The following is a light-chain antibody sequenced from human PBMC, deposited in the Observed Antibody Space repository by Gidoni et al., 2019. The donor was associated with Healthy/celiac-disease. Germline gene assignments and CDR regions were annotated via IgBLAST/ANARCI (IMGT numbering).Light chain of an antibody. CDR2: DAS. Sequence: EIVLTQSPATLSLSPGERANLSCRASQSVSSYLAWYQQKPGQAPRPLIYDASNRATGIPARFSGSGSGTDFTLTISSLEPEDFAVYYCQQRSNWPRLTFGGGTKVEIK. CDR3: QQRSNWPRLT. V-gene: IGKV3-11*01. J-gene: IGKJ4*01. CDR1: QSVSSY.